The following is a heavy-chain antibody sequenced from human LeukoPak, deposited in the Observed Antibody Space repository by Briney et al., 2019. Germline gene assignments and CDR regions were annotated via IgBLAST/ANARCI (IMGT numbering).Heavy chain of an antibody. Sequence: SETLSLACSVSGGSVINNFWSWIRQPPGKGLEWIGFGYDSGSPNYNPSLKSRVSISVDTSKNQFSLRLTSVTAADTAVYYCARHPFFAPFDFWGLGTLVTVSS. CDR1: GGSVINNF. CDR2: GYDSGSP. V-gene: IGHV4-59*08. D-gene: IGHD3-3*01. CDR3: ARHPFFAPFDF. J-gene: IGHJ4*02.